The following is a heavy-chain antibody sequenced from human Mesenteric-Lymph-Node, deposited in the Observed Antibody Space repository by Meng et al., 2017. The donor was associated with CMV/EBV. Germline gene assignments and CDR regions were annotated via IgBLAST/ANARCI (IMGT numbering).Heavy chain of an antibody. J-gene: IGHJ4*02. CDR3: AKERNLGYCSSTSCYTHFDY. CDR2: ISGSGGST. CDR1: GFTFSSYA. V-gene: IGHV3-23*01. D-gene: IGHD2-2*02. Sequence: GGSLRLSCAASGFTFSSYAMSWVRQAPGKGLERVSAISGSGGSTYYADSVKGRFTISRDNSKNTLYLQMNSLRAEDTAVYYCAKERNLGYCSSTSCYTHFDYWGQGTLVTVSS.